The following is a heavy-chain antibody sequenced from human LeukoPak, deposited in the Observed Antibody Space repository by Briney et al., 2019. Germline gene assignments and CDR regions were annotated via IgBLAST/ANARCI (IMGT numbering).Heavy chain of an antibody. CDR3: ARASRVAFDI. Sequence: SETLSLTCTVSGGSISSGTYFWGWIRQPPGKGLEWIGEIYHSGSTNYNPSLKSRVTVSVDTSKNQFSLKLSSVTAADTAVYYCARASRVAFDIWGQGTMVTVSS. CDR1: GGSISSGTYF. CDR2: IYHSGST. J-gene: IGHJ3*02. V-gene: IGHV4-39*07.